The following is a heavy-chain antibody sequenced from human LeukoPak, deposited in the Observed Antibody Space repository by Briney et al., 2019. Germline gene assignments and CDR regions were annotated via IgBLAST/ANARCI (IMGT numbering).Heavy chain of an antibody. V-gene: IGHV3-33*01. J-gene: IGHJ6*02. CDR1: GFTFSSYG. CDR3: ARGRSGYRWYYYYGMDV. CDR2: IWYDGSNK. Sequence: GGSLRLSCAASGFTFSSYGMHWVRQAPGKGLEWAAVIWYDGSNKYYADSVKGRFTISRDNSKNTLYLQMNSLRAEDTAVYYCARGRSGYRWYYYYGMDVWGQGTTVTVSS. D-gene: IGHD5-12*01.